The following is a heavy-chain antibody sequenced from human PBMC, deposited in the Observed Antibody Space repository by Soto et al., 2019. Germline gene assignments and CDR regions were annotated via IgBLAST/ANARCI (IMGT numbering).Heavy chain of an antibody. CDR2: ISNSGNTI. J-gene: IGHJ6*02. Sequence: PGGSLRLSCVASGFVFKNYEMNWVRQAPGKGLEWISYISNSGNTIYVADSMRDRFTISRDNAKNSLFLQMNSLRADDTAVYYCARDIDNRDYYYGLDVWGQGTTVTVSS. CDR3: ARDIDNRDYYYGLDV. V-gene: IGHV3-48*03. D-gene: IGHD1-20*01. CDR1: GFVFKNYE.